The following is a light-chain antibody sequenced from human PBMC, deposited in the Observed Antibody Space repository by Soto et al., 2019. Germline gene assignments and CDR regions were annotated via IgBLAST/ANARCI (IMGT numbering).Light chain of an antibody. CDR3: QQRSNWPPWT. CDR2: DAS. CDR1: QSVSSY. V-gene: IGKV3-11*01. J-gene: IGKJ1*01. Sequence: EILLTQSPATLSLSPGERATLSCRASQSVSSYLAWYQHKPGQAPRLLIYDASNRATGIPARFSGSGSGTDFTLTISSLEPGDFAVYYCQQRSNWPPWTFGQGTKVDIK.